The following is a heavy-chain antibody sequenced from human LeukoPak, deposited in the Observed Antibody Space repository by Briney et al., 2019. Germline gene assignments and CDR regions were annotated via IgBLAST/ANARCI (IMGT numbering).Heavy chain of an antibody. V-gene: IGHV3-30*04. D-gene: IGHD4/OR15-4a*01. J-gene: IGHJ4*02. Sequence: GGSLRLSCAASGFTFSSYAMHWVRQAPGKGLEWVAVISYDAESDYHVDSVKGRFTISRDNSKNTLYLQMNSLRAEDTAVYYCARVFGAGYSDYWGQGTLVTVSS. CDR1: GFTFSSYA. CDR3: ARVFGAGYSDY. CDR2: ISYDAESD.